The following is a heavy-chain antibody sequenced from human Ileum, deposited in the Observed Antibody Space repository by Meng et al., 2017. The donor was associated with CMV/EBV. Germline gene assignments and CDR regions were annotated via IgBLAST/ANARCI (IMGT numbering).Heavy chain of an antibody. CDR3: ARDLDTAKTPSGY. V-gene: IGHV1-18*01. CDR1: GYTFTSYG. D-gene: IGHD5-18*01. J-gene: IGHJ4*02. CDR2: ISAYNGNT. Sequence: CKDSGYTFTSYGISWVRQAPGQGLEWMGWISAYNGNTNYAQKLQGRVTMTTDTSTSTAYMELRSLRSDDTAVYYCARDLDTAKTPSGYWGQGTLVTVSS.